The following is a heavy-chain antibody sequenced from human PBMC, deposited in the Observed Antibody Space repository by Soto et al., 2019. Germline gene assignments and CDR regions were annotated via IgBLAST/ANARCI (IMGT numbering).Heavy chain of an antibody. V-gene: IGHV1-18*01. J-gene: IGHJ4*01. D-gene: IGHD6-6*01. CDR3: SRDPSIPASGDY. CDR1: GYTFTNYG. Sequence: QVQLVQSGAEVKKPGASVKVSCKASGYTFTNYGITWVRQAPGQGLEWLGWVSAYNGEKRYAQRVQARVIMTTDTSTTTAYLELRSLRSDDTAVYYCSRDPSIPASGDYWGQGTLVIVSS. CDR2: VSAYNGEK.